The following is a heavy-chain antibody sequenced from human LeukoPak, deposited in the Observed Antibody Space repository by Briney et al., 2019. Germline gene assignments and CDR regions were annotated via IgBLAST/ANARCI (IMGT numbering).Heavy chain of an antibody. V-gene: IGHV3-21*01. CDR3: ARDLELTYYDSSGYGY. CDR1: GFTFSSYR. CDR2: LSSSNTYI. J-gene: IGHJ4*02. Sequence: GGSLRLSCAASGFTFSSYRMTWVRQAPGKGLEWVSSLSSSNTYIHYADSVKGRFTISRDNAKNTLYLQMNSLRAEDTAVYYCARDLELTYYDSSGYGYWGQGTPVTVSS. D-gene: IGHD3-22*01.